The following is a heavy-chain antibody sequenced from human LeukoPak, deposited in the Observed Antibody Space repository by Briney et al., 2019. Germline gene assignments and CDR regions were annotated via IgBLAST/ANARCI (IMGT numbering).Heavy chain of an antibody. Sequence: ASVKVSCKASGYTFTGYYMHWVRQAPGQGLEWMGWINPNSGGTNYAQKFQGRVTMTRDTSISTAYMELSRLRSDDTAVYYCARGEDSSGWSAPQGHFDYWGQGTLVTVSS. CDR3: ARGEDSSGWSAPQGHFDY. CDR2: INPNSGGT. J-gene: IGHJ4*02. D-gene: IGHD6-19*01. CDR1: GYTFTGYY. V-gene: IGHV1-2*02.